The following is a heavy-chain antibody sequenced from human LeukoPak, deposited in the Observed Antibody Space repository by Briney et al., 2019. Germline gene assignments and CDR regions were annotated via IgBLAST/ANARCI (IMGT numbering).Heavy chain of an antibody. CDR2: ISGSSSYI. D-gene: IGHD2-15*01. Sequence: PGGSLRLSCAASGFTFSHYNMNWVRQAPGKGLEWVSSISGSSSYIYYADSVKGRFTISRDNARNSLYLQMNSLRAEDTAVYYCARDRELYCSGGSCSRMDVWGKGTTVTISS. J-gene: IGHJ6*03. V-gene: IGHV3-21*01. CDR1: GFTFSHYN. CDR3: ARDRELYCSGGSCSRMDV.